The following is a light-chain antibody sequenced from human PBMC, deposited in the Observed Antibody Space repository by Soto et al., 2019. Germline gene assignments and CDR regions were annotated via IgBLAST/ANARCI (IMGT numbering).Light chain of an antibody. Sequence: DIQMTQSPSSLSASGGDTVTITCRASQSISTYLTWYQQKPGKDPKLIIYAAHILQSGVPSRFSGSGSGTDFSLTISSLQTEDCATYHCQQSYAMPWTFGQGTKV. CDR3: QQSYAMPWT. V-gene: IGKV1-39*01. CDR2: AAH. J-gene: IGKJ1*01. CDR1: QSISTY.